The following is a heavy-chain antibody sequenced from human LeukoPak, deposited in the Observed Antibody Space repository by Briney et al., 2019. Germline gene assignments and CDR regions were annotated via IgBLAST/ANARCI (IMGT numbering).Heavy chain of an antibody. D-gene: IGHD6-13*01. J-gene: IGHJ4*02. V-gene: IGHV3-21*01. CDR3: ATSLGYWYSSSWYVGY. CDR2: ISSSSSYI. Sequence: GGSLRLSCAASGFTFSSYSMDWVRQAPGKGLEWVSSISSSSSYIYYADSVKGRFTISRDNAKNSLYLQMNSLRAEDTAVYYCATSLGYWYSSSWYVGYWGQGTLVTVSS. CDR1: GFTFSSYS.